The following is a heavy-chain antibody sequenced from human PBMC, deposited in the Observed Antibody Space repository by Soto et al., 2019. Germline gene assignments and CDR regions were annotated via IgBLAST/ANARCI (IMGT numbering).Heavy chain of an antibody. CDR2: ISWDGGST. CDR1: GFTFDDYT. CDR3: AKDIYPSIAAAGKSHWGYYGMDV. V-gene: IGHV3-43*01. J-gene: IGHJ6*02. Sequence: PGGSLRLSCAASGFTFDDYTMHWVRQAPGKGLEWVSLISWDGGSTYYADSVKGRFTISRDNSKNSLYLQMNSLRTEDTALYYCAKDIYPSIAAAGKSHWGYYGMDVWGQGTTVPVSS. D-gene: IGHD6-13*01.